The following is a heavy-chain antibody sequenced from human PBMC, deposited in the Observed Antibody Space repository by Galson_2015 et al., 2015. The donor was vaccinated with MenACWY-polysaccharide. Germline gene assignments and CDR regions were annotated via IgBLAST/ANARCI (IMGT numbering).Heavy chain of an antibody. CDR1: GFTFSSYA. D-gene: IGHD2-15*01. Sequence: SLRLSCAASGFTFSSYAMSWVRQAPGKGLEWVSTISASGGSTYYADSVKGRFTISRDNSKNTLYLQMNSLRAEDTAVYYCAKANSGGICTSGWACWFDPWGQGSLVIVSS. CDR3: AKANSGGICTSGWACWFDP. V-gene: IGHV3-23*01. J-gene: IGHJ5*02. CDR2: ISASGGST.